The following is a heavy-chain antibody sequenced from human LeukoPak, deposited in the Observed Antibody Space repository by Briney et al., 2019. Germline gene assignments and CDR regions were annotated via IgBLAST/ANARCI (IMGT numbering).Heavy chain of an antibody. J-gene: IGHJ6*03. CDR1: GFSFSGYG. Sequence: GSLRLSCAASGFSFSGYGTSWVRQAPGKGLEWVSAISGSGGSTYYADSVKGRFTISRDNSKNTLYLQMNSLRAEDTAVYYCARNQWLEYYYYYYYMDVWGKGTTVTVSS. V-gene: IGHV3-23*01. CDR2: ISGSGGST. D-gene: IGHD6-19*01. CDR3: ARNQWLEYYYYYYYMDV.